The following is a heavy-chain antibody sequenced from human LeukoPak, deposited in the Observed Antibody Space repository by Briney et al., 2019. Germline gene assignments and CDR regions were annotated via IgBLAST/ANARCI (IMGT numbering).Heavy chain of an antibody. Sequence: ASVKVSCKASGYTFTGYYMHWVRQAPGQGLEWMGWINPNSGGTNYAQKFQGRVTMTRDTSISTAYMELSRLRSDDTAVYYCARDLSSGSYFGWFDPWGQGTLVTVSS. CDR2: INPNSGGT. V-gene: IGHV1-2*02. CDR1: GYTFTGYY. CDR3: ARDLSSGSYFGWFDP. J-gene: IGHJ5*02. D-gene: IGHD1-26*01.